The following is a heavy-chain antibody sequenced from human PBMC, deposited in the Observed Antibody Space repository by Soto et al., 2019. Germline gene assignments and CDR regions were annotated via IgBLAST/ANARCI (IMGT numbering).Heavy chain of an antibody. V-gene: IGHV1-69*08. CDR2: IIPILGIA. CDR3: AREGAKVVVAATFQSL. D-gene: IGHD2-15*01. J-gene: IGHJ4*02. Sequence: QVQLVQSGAEVKKPGSSVKVSCKASGGTFSSYTISWVRQAPGQGLEWMGRIIPILGIANYAQKFQGRGTITADKSTSRAYMELSSLRSEDTAVYYCAREGAKVVVAATFQSLWGQGTLVTVSS. CDR1: GGTFSSYT.